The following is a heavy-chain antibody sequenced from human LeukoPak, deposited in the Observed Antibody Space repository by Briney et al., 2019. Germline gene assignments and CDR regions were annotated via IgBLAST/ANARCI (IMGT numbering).Heavy chain of an antibody. CDR1: GFTFSSYA. CDR2: ISGSGGST. V-gene: IGHV3-23*01. CDR3: AARSSGYAQGLDY. D-gene: IGHD5-12*01. J-gene: IGHJ4*02. Sequence: GRSLRLSCAASGFTFSSYAMSWVRQAPGKGLEWVSAISGSGGSTYYADSVKGRFTISRDNSKNTLYLQMNSLRAEDTAVYYCAARSSGYAQGLDYWGQGTLVTVSS.